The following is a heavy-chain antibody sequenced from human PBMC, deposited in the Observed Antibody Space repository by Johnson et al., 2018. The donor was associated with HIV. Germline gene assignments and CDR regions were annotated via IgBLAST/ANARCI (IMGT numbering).Heavy chain of an antibody. CDR3: ARDCCRYYYDSSGYSEGALDI. CDR2: IKQDGSEK. CDR1: GFTFSSYW. D-gene: IGHD3-22*01. Sequence: VQLVESGGGLVQPGGSLRLSCAASGFTFSSYWMSWVRQAPGKGLEWVANIKQDGSEKYYVDSVKGRFTISRDNAKNSLYLQMNSLRAEDTAVYYCARDCCRYYYDSSGYSEGALDIWGQGTMVTVSS. V-gene: IGHV3-7*01. J-gene: IGHJ3*02.